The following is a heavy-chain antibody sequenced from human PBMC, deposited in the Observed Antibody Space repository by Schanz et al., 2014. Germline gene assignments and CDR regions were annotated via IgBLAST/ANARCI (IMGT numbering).Heavy chain of an antibody. CDR1: GLTFSSAW. Sequence: VYLVESGGGLVQPGGSLRLSCAVSGLTFSSAWMGWVRQAPGKGLEKVAVTSTDGTKTYYAASVRGRFTISRDNSKNTVYLQMNSLRSEDTAVYYCTRDRGALINHNDALDLWGQGTMVSVSS. CDR3: TRDRGALINHNDALDL. V-gene: IGHV3-30*03. J-gene: IGHJ3*01. CDR2: TSTDGTKT. D-gene: IGHD3-16*01.